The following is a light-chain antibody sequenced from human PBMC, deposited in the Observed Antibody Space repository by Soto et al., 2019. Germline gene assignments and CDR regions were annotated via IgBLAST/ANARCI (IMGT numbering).Light chain of an antibody. J-gene: IGKJ2*01. CDR3: QQRSNWPRYT. Sequence: EIVLTQSPATLSLSPGERATLSCRASQSVSSYLAWYQQKPGQAPSLLIYDASNRATGIPARFSGSESGTDFTLTISSLEPEDFAVYYCQQRSNWPRYTFGQGTKLEIK. CDR2: DAS. V-gene: IGKV3-11*01. CDR1: QSVSSY.